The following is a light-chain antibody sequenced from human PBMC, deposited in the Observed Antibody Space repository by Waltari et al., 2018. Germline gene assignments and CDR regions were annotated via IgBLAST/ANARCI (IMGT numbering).Light chain of an antibody. Sequence: QSALTQPASVSGSPGQTITISCTGTSSDVGAYNYVSWYQQHPVKAPKLMIYDVRNRPSGVSNRFSGSKSGNTASLTISGLQAEDEADYYCSSSTSSNTLAFGGGTKLTVL. CDR3: SSSTSSNTLA. CDR2: DVR. CDR1: SSDVGAYNY. J-gene: IGLJ2*01. V-gene: IGLV2-14*03.